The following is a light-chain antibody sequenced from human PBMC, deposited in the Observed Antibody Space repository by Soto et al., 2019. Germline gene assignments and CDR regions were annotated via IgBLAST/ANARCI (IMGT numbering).Light chain of an antibody. Sequence: QSALTQPASVSGSPGQSISISCTGTSSDVGNFNLVSWYQHHPGKAPKHIIFEVSRRPSGVSNRFSGSKSGNTASLTISGLQTEDEADYHCCSYAGTNTYVLGTGTQVTVL. CDR3: CSYAGTNTYV. CDR2: EVS. V-gene: IGLV2-23*02. J-gene: IGLJ1*01. CDR1: SSDVGNFNL.